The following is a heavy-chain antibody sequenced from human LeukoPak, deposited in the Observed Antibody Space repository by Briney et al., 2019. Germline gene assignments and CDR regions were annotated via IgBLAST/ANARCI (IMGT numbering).Heavy chain of an antibody. Sequence: EGSLRLSCAASGFTFSSYSMNWVRQAPGKGLEWVSSISSSSSYIYYADSVKGRFTISRDNAKNSLYLQMNSLRAEDTAVYYCARDPISGWRGPNWFDPWGQGTLVTVSS. CDR3: ARDPISGWRGPNWFDP. CDR2: ISSSSSYI. V-gene: IGHV3-21*01. CDR1: GFTFSSYS. D-gene: IGHD6-19*01. J-gene: IGHJ5*02.